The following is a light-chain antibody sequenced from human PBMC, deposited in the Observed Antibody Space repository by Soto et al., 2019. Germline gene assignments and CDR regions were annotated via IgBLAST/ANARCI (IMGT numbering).Light chain of an antibody. CDR3: QKYDSYPFT. J-gene: IGKJ4*01. CDR1: QSINNW. V-gene: IGKV1-5*03. Sequence: DIQMTQSPSTLSASEGDRVTITCRARQSINNWLAWYQQKPGKAPKPLISKASNLKSGVPSRFSGTGSGTAFTLTISSLQHDDFASYYCQKYDSYPFTFGGGTKVQI. CDR2: KAS.